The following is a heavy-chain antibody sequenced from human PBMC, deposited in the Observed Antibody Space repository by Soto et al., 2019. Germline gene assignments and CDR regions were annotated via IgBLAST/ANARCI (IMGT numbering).Heavy chain of an antibody. CDR1: EFTFSNFG. Sequence: QVQLVESGGGVVQPGRSLRLSCAASEFTFSNFGMHWVRQAPGKGLEWVAAIYYDGSNEYCADSVKGRFTISRDNSKNTLYLQMNSLRAEDTAVYYCARVDVVVAADAFDIWGQGTMVTVSS. CDR2: IYYDGSNE. J-gene: IGHJ3*02. D-gene: IGHD2-15*01. V-gene: IGHV3-33*01. CDR3: ARVDVVVAADAFDI.